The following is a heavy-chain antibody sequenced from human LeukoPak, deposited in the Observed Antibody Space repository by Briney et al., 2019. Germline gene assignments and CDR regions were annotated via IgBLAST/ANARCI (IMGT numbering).Heavy chain of an antibody. Sequence: SVKVSCKASGGTFSSCAISWVRQAPGQGLEWMGRIIPILGIANYAQKFQGRVTITADKSTSTAYMELSSLRSEDTAVCYCARDPPYGSAAGTDFDYWGQGTLVTVSS. CDR3: ARDPPYGSAAGTDFDY. J-gene: IGHJ4*02. CDR1: GGTFSSCA. V-gene: IGHV1-69*04. D-gene: IGHD6-13*01. CDR2: IIPILGIA.